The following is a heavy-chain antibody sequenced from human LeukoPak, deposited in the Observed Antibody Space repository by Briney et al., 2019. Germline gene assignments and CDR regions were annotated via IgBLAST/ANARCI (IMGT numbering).Heavy chain of an antibody. CDR1: GYTFTSYG. D-gene: IGHD3-10*01. CDR3: ARGPDYYGPSTQNFDY. J-gene: IGHJ4*02. Sequence: GASVKVSCKASGYTFTSYGISWERQAPGQGLEWMGWISAYNGNTNYAQKLQGRVTMTTDTSTSTAYMELRSLRSDDTAVYYCARGPDYYGPSTQNFDYWGQGTLVTVSS. CDR2: ISAYNGNT. V-gene: IGHV1-18*01.